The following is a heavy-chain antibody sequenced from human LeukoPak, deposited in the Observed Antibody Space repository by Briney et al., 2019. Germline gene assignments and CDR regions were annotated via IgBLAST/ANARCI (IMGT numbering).Heavy chain of an antibody. CDR2: INDGGSII. CDR3: TAGPRYSGSHDY. CDR1: GFIVSSFE. J-gene: IGHJ4*02. D-gene: IGHD1-26*01. V-gene: IGHV3-48*03. Sequence: QPGGSLRISCGASGFIVSSFEMKWVRQAPGKGLEWVSYINDGGSIIKYAESVKGRFTISRDDAKNSLDLQMNSLRVEDTATYFCTAGPRYSGSHDYWGQGAPVTVSS.